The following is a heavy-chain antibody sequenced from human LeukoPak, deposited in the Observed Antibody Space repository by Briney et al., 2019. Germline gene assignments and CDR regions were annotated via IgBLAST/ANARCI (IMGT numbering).Heavy chain of an antibody. J-gene: IGHJ4*02. CDR1: GFTFSSYS. D-gene: IGHD3-22*01. V-gene: IGHV3-21*01. CDR2: ISSSRSYI. Sequence: GSLRLSCAPSGFTFSSYSMNWVRQAPGKGLEWVSYISSSRSYIYYADSVKGRFTISRDNAKNSLYLQMRSLRVEGTAVYYCAREHSGGGNYYDSSGYYRSFDYWGQGTPVTVSS. CDR3: AREHSGGGNYYDSSGYYRSFDY.